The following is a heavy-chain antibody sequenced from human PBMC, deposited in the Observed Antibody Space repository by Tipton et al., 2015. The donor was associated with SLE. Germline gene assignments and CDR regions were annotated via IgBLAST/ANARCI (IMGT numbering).Heavy chain of an antibody. CDR2: INHSGST. V-gene: IGHV4-34*01. J-gene: IGHJ4*02. D-gene: IGHD4-17*01. CDR1: GGSFSGYY. Sequence: TLSLTCAVYGGSFSGYYWSWIRQPPGKGPEWIGEINHSGSTNYNPSLKSRITISVDTSKNQFSLKLSSVTAADTAVYYCARDKNGDYYDYWGQGTLVTVSS. CDR3: ARDKNGDYYDY.